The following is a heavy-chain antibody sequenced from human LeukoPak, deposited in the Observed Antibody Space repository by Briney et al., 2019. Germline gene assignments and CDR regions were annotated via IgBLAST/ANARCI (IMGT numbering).Heavy chain of an antibody. CDR2: ISYDGSNK. J-gene: IGHJ4*02. D-gene: IGHD5-12*01. V-gene: IGHV3-30-3*01. Sequence: GGSLRLSCGASGFTFSSYAMHWVRQAPGKGLEWVAVISYDGSNKYYADSVKGRFTISRDNSKNTLYLQMNSLRAEDTAVYYCARPPLYSGYDKLNDYWAREPWSPSPQ. CDR1: GFTFSSYA. CDR3: ARPPLYSGYDKLNDY.